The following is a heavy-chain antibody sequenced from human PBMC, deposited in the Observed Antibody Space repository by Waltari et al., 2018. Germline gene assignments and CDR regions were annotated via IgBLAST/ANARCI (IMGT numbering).Heavy chain of an antibody. D-gene: IGHD6-19*01. V-gene: IGHV3-23*03. CDR1: GFTVHDYG. Sequence: DVQVWESGGDSVKPGGSLRLCCAASGFTVHDYGLCWVRQVPGKGLEWVSFIFSAGRTNHADSVKGRFTISTDNSKKTVFLEMNSLRPDDTAVYYCAKLGGLYASGWPDSTNYMAVWGKGTTVTVSS. CDR3: AKLGGLYASGWPDSTNYMAV. CDR2: FIFSAGRT. J-gene: IGHJ6*03.